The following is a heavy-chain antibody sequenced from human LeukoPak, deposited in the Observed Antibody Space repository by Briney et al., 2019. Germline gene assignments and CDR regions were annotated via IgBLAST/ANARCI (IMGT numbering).Heavy chain of an antibody. CDR1: GGSISSYY. Sequence: SETLSLTCTVSGGSISSYYWGWIRQPPGKGLEWIGSIHYSGSTSYNPSLKSRVTISVDTSKNQSSLKLSSVTAADTAVYYCARQDTRRYNSLDYWGQGTLVTVSS. D-gene: IGHD1-1*01. J-gene: IGHJ4*02. CDR2: IHYSGST. CDR3: ARQDTRRYNSLDY. V-gene: IGHV4-39*01.